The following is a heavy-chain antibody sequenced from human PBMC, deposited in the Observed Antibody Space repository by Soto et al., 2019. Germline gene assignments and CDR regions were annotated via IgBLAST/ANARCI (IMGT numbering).Heavy chain of an antibody. J-gene: IGHJ4*02. D-gene: IGHD2-2*01. V-gene: IGHV1-69*04. CDR3: ARDIPQRDCSSTSCYSGLDY. Sequence: SVKVSCKASGGTFSSYTISWVRQATGQRLEWMGRIIPILGIANYAQKFQGRVTITADKSTSTAYMELSSLRSEDTAVYYCARDIPQRDCSSTSCYSGLDYWGQGTLVTVSS. CDR1: GGTFSSYT. CDR2: IIPILGIA.